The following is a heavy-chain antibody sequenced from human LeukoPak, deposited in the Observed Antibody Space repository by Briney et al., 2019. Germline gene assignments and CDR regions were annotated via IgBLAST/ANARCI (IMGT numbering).Heavy chain of an antibody. CDR3: AKGGRIAIFAVVII. Sequence: PGGSLRLSCAASGFTVSSNYMSWVRQAPGKGLEWVSAINGSGGSTYYADSVKGRFTISRDNSKNMLYLQMNSLRAEDTAVYYCAKGGRIAIFAVVIIGGQGTLVTVSS. V-gene: IGHV3-23*01. CDR2: INGSGGST. D-gene: IGHD3-3*01. J-gene: IGHJ4*02. CDR1: GFTVSSNY.